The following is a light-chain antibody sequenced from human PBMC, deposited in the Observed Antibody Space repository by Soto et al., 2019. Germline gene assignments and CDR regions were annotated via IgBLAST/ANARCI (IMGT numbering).Light chain of an antibody. CDR3: LQHGSSPYT. Sequence: EIVLTQSPGTLSLSPGERATLSCRASQSVSSSYLAWYQQKPGQAPRPLIYGASSRATGIPDMFSCSGSGTDFTLTNSRLEPEDFAVYYCLQHGSSPYTFGQGTKLEIK. J-gene: IGKJ2*01. V-gene: IGKV3-20*01. CDR2: GAS. CDR1: QSVSSSY.